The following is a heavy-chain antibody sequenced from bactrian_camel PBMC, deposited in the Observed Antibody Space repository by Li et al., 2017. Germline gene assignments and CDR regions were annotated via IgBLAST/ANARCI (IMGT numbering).Heavy chain of an antibody. V-gene: IGHV3S60*01. D-gene: IGHD1*01. Sequence: QVQLVESGGDSVQAGGSLRLSCVVSGYSIVNACMGWFRQVLGEEREGICRIEGGGGTTYYDDSVKGRFAISQGNAKTTIYLQMNSLKPEDSAMYYCAARRGMCNWRFDFRYWGQGTQVTVS. CDR2: IEGGGGTT. CDR1: GYSIVNAC. CDR3: AARRGMCNWRFDFRY. J-gene: IGHJ6*01.